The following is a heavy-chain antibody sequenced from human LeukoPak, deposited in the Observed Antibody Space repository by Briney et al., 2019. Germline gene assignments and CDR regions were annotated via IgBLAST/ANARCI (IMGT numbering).Heavy chain of an antibody. CDR1: GGSISSSSYS. J-gene: IGHJ4*02. CDR3: WAIVTTIKLDF. D-gene: IGHD5-12*01. CDR2: VSHSGSI. V-gene: IGHV4-39*01. Sequence: SETLSLTCTVSGGSISSSSYSWGWIRQPPGKGLEWIGSVSHSGSINYDPSLKNRVTISVDTSKNQFSLKLSSVTAADTAVYYCWAIVTTIKLDFWGQGTLVTVSS.